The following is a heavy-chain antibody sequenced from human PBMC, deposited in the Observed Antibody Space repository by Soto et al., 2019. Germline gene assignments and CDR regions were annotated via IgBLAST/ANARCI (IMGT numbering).Heavy chain of an antibody. CDR3: GKSGPTNYLDF. J-gene: IGHJ4*02. D-gene: IGHD2-2*01. V-gene: IGHV3-23*01. CDR1: GFTFSTYA. CDR2: ISGGGGCT. Sequence: GGSLRLSCAASGFTFSTYAMSWVRQAPGKGLEWVSVISGGGGCTYYADSVNGRFTISIDDSKNTLSLQMNSLRAEDTAVYYCGKSGPTNYLDFWGQGILVPVSS.